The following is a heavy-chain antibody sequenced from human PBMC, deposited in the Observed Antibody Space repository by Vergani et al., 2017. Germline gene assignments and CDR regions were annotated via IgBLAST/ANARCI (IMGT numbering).Heavy chain of an antibody. CDR1: GGTFSSYA. V-gene: IGHV1-69*12. CDR3: AWEGCSGGSCYRVRGLYYYGMDV. J-gene: IGHJ6*02. Sequence: QVQLVQSGAEVKKPGSSVKVSCKASGGTFSSYAISWVRQAPGQGLEWMGGIIPIFGTANYAQKFQGRVTITADESTSTAYMELSSLRSEDTAVYYCAWEGCSGGSCYRVRGLYYYGMDVWGQGTTVTVSS. CDR2: IIPIFGTA. D-gene: IGHD2-15*01.